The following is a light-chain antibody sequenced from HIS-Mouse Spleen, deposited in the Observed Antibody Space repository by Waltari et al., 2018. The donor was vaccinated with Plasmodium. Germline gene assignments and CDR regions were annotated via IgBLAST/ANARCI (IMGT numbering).Light chain of an antibody. V-gene: IGLV2-8*01. CDR2: EVS. CDR3: SSYAGSNNLV. Sequence: QSALTQPPSASGSPGQSVTISCTGTSSAVGGYNYVSWYHQHPGKAPKLMIYEVSKRPSWVPDRFSGSKSGNTASLTVSGLQAEDEADYYCSSYAGSNNLVFGGGTKLTVL. CDR1: SSAVGGYNY. J-gene: IGLJ2*01.